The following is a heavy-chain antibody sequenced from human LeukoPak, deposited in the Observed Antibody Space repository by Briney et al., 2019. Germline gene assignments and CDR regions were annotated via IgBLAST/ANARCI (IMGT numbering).Heavy chain of an antibody. CDR3: ARGSGSYLYYFDS. J-gene: IGHJ4*02. D-gene: IGHD1-26*01. V-gene: IGHV3-30*04. CDR2: ISYDGSNK. Sequence: PGGSLRLSCAASGFTFSSYPMSWVRQAPGKGLEWVALISYDGSNKYYADSVKGRSTISRDNSKNTLYLQMNSLRAEDTAVYYCARGSGSYLYYFDSWGQGTLVTVSS. CDR1: GFTFSSYP.